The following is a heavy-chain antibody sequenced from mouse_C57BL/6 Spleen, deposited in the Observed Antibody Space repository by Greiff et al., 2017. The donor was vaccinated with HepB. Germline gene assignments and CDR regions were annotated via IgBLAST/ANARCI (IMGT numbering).Heavy chain of an antibody. CDR3: AREIYYDYDGHYYAMDY. D-gene: IGHD2-4*01. CDR1: GYTFTDYN. J-gene: IGHJ4*01. Sequence: VQLQQSGPELVKPGASVKIPCKASGYTFTDYNMDWVKQSHGKSLEWIGDINPNNGGTIYNQKFKGKATLTVDKSSSTAYMELRSLTSEDTAVYYCAREIYYDYDGHYYAMDYWGQGTSVTVSS. V-gene: IGHV1-18*01. CDR2: INPNNGGT.